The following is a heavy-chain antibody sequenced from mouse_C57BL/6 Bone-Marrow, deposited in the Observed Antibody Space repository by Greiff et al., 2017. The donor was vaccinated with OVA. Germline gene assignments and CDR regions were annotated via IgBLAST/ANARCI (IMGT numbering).Heavy chain of an antibody. V-gene: IGHV1-69*01. CDR2: IDPSDSYT. Sequence: VQLQQPGAELVMPGASVKLSCKASGYTFTSYWMHWVKQRPGQGLEWIGEIDPSDSYTNYNQKFKGKSTLTVDKSSSTAYMQLSSLTSEDSAVYYCARFRITCWYFDVWGTGTTVTVSS. CDR3: ARFRITCWYFDV. D-gene: IGHD1-3*01. J-gene: IGHJ1*03. CDR1: GYTFTSYW.